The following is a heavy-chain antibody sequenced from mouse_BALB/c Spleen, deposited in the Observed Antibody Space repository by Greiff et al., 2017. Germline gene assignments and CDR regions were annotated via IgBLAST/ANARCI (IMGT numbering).Heavy chain of an antibody. CDR2: ISSGSSTI. D-gene: IGHD1-1*01. V-gene: IGHV5-17*02. Sequence: EVQLQESGGGLVQPGGSRKLSCAASGFTFSSFGMHWVRQAPEKGLEWVAYISSGSSTIYYADTVKGGFTISRDNPKNTLFLQMTSLRSEDTAMYYCARSGHYGSSYDYAMDYWGQGTSVTVSS. J-gene: IGHJ4*01. CDR1: GFTFSSFG. CDR3: ARSGHYGSSYDYAMDY.